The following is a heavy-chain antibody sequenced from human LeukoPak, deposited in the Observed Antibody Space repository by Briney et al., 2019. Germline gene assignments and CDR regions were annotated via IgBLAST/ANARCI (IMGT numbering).Heavy chain of an antibody. D-gene: IGHD3-9*01. Sequence: VASVKVSCKASGGSFSNYVITWVRQAPGQGLEWMGRIIPVLDVSNFAQKFQGRVTITRDTSASTAYMELSSLRSEDTAVYYCARGIARNVLRYFDWFFDYWGQGTLVTVSS. J-gene: IGHJ4*02. CDR1: GGSFSNYV. CDR2: IIPVLDVS. V-gene: IGHV1-69*04. CDR3: ARGIARNVLRYFDWFFDY.